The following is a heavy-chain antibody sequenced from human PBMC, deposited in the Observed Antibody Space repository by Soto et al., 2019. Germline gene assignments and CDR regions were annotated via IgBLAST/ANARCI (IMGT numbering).Heavy chain of an antibody. D-gene: IGHD2-15*01. CDR3: ARETLYVSEEGGPRFSWFDP. Sequence: EVQLVESGGGLVQPGGSLRLSCAASGFTFSSYWMHWVRQAPGKGLVWVSRINSDGSSTSYADSVKGRFTISRDNAKNTLYLKMNGVRAEDTGVYDGARETLYVSEEGGPRFSWFDPWGQGTLVTVYS. V-gene: IGHV3-74*01. CDR2: INSDGSST. CDR1: GFTFSSYW. J-gene: IGHJ5*02.